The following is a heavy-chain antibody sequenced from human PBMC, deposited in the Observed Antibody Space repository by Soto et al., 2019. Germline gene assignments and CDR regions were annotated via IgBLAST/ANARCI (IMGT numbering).Heavy chain of an antibody. CDR1: GYSISSGYY. D-gene: IGHD2-15*01. CDR3: ARTHVETIVVVVAATYNWFDP. V-gene: IGHV4-38-2*01. Sequence: SETLSLTCAVSGYSISSGYYWGWIRQPPGKGLEWIGSIYHSGSTYYNPSLKSRVTISVDTSKNQFSLKLSSVTAADTAVYYCARTHVETIVVVVAATYNWFDPWGQGTLVTVS. J-gene: IGHJ5*02. CDR2: IYHSGST.